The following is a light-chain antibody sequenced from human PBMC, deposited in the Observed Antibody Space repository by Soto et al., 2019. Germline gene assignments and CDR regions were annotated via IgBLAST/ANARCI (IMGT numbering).Light chain of an antibody. CDR1: SSDVGGYNY. V-gene: IGLV2-14*03. J-gene: IGLJ1*01. CDR3: SSYTSSISYV. CDR2: DVS. Sequence: QSVLTQPASVSGFPGQSITISCTGTSSDVGGYNYVSWYQSHPGEAPKLIIYDVSNRPSGVSDRFSGSKSGNTASLTISGLQAEDEADYYCSSYTSSISYVFGTGTKVTVL.